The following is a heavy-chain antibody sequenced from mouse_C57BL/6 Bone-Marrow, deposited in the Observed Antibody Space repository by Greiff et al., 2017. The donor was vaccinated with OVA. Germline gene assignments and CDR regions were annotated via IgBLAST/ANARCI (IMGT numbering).Heavy chain of an antibody. Sequence: EVMLVESGEGLVKPGGSLKLSCAASGFTFSSYAMSWVRQTPEKRLEWVAYISSGGDYIYYADTVKGRFTISRDNARNTLYLQMSSLKSEDTAMYYCTRDAYGSSSWYFDVWGTGTTVTVSS. V-gene: IGHV5-9-1*02. CDR1: GFTFSSYA. CDR2: ISSGGDYI. CDR3: TRDAYGSSSWYFDV. J-gene: IGHJ1*03. D-gene: IGHD1-1*01.